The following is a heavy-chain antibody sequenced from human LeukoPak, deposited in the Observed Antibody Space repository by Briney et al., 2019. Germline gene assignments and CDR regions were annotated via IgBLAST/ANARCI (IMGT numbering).Heavy chain of an antibody. J-gene: IGHJ6*03. D-gene: IGHD5-18*01. Sequence: GASVKVSCKASGYTFTSYYMHWVRQAPGQGLEWMGIINPSGGSTSYAQKFQGRVTMTRDMSTSTVYMELSSLRSEDTAVYYCARGNRIQLWFIDYYYYMDVWGKGTTVTISS. CDR1: GYTFTSYY. V-gene: IGHV1-46*01. CDR3: ARGNRIQLWFIDYYYYMDV. CDR2: INPSGGST.